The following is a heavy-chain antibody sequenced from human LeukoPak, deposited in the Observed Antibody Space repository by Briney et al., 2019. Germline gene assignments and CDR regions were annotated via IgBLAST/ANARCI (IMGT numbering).Heavy chain of an antibody. J-gene: IGHJ4*02. D-gene: IGHD3-22*01. CDR2: IYSGGST. V-gene: IGHV3-53*01. Sequence: GSLRLSCAASGFTVSSNYMSWVRRAPGEGLEWVSVIYSGGSTYYADPVKGRFTISRDNSKNTLYLQMNSLRAEDTAVYYCAKSAYYDSSGFYREYYFDYWGQGTLVTVSS. CDR1: GFTVSSNY. CDR3: AKSAYYDSSGFYREYYFDY.